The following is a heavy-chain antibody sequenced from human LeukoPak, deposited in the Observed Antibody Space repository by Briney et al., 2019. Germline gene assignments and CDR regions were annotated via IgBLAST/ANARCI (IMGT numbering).Heavy chain of an antibody. J-gene: IGHJ5*02. Sequence: GGSLRLSCAASGFTFSSYAMSWVRQAPGKGLEWVSAISGSGGSTYYADSVKGRFTISRDNSKNTLYLQMNSLRAEDTAVYYCAKDPNCSGGSCCNWFDPWGQGTLVTVSS. V-gene: IGHV3-23*01. CDR3: AKDPNCSGGSCCNWFDP. CDR1: GFTFSSYA. D-gene: IGHD2-15*01. CDR2: ISGSGGST.